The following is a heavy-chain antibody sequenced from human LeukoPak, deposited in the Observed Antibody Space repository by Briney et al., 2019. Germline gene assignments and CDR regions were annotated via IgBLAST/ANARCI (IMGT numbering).Heavy chain of an antibody. CDR1: GFTFSDYY. Sequence: GGSLRLSCAASGFTFSDYYMSWIRQAPGKRLEWVSYISSSGNYANYADSVKGRFTISRDNGKKSLNLQMESLRAEDMAVYYCARVGRTSIGFDYWGQGTVVTVSS. J-gene: IGHJ4*02. D-gene: IGHD1-7*01. CDR3: ARVGRTSIGFDY. CDR2: ISSSGNYA. V-gene: IGHV3-11*05.